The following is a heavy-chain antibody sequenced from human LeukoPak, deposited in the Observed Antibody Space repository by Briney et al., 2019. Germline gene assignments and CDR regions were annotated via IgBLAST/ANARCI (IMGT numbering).Heavy chain of an antibody. CDR3: ARDAAQWLVRYCYYYYYMDV. D-gene: IGHD6-19*01. CDR2: ISAYNGNT. V-gene: IGHV1-18*01. CDR1: GYTFTSYG. Sequence: ASVKVSCKASGYTFTSYGISWVRQAPGQGLEWMGWISAYNGNTNYAQKLQGRVTMTTDTSTSTAYMELRSLRSDDTAVYYCARDAAQWLVRYCYYYYYMDVWGKGTTVTVSS. J-gene: IGHJ6*03.